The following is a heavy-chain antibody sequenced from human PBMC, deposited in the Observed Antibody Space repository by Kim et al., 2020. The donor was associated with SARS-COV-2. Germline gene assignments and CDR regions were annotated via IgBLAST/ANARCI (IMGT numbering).Heavy chain of an antibody. CDR2: IYYSGST. J-gene: IGHJ5*02. D-gene: IGHD3-9*01. Sequence: SETLSLTCTVSGGSISSYYWSWIRQPPGKGLEWIGYIYYSGSTNYNPSLKSRVTISVDTSKNQFSLKLSSVTAADTAVYYCARDRTYDILTGYPNWFDP. CDR1: GGSISSYY. CDR3: ARDRTYDILTGYPNWFDP. V-gene: IGHV4-59*01.